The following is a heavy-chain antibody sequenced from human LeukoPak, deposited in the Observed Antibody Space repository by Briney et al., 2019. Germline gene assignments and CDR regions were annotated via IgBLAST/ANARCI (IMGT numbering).Heavy chain of an antibody. Sequence: GASVKVSCKASGYTFTSYDINWVRQATGQGLEWMGWMNPNSGNTGYAQRFQGRVTMTRNTSISTAYMELSSLRSEDTVVYYCARYCSSTSCSDAFDIWGQGTMVTVSS. V-gene: IGHV1-8*01. D-gene: IGHD2-2*01. CDR2: MNPNSGNT. J-gene: IGHJ3*02. CDR1: GYTFTSYD. CDR3: ARYCSSTSCSDAFDI.